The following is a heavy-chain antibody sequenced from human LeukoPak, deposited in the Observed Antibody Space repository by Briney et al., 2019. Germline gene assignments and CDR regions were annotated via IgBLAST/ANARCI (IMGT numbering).Heavy chain of an antibody. CDR1: GGSISSYY. CDR3: ARDSPYYYDSSGYSTPNYRFDY. CDR2: IYYSGSS. Sequence: SETLSLTCTVSGGSISSYYWSWIRQPPGKGLEWIGYIYYSGSSKYNPSLKSRGTISVDTSKNQFSLKLSSVTAADTAVYYCARDSPYYYDSSGYSTPNYRFDYWGQGTLVTVSS. D-gene: IGHD3-22*01. J-gene: IGHJ4*02. V-gene: IGHV4-59*01.